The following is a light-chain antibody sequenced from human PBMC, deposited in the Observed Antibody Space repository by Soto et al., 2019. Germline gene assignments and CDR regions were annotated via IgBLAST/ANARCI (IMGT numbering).Light chain of an antibody. CDR3: QQRSNLLT. J-gene: IGKJ4*01. Sequence: EIVLTQSPATLSLSPGERATHSCRASQSVSSYLAWYQQKPGQAPRLLIYDASNRATGIPARFSGSGSGTDFTLTISSLEPEDFAVYYCQQRSNLLTFGGGT. V-gene: IGKV3-11*01. CDR2: DAS. CDR1: QSVSSY.